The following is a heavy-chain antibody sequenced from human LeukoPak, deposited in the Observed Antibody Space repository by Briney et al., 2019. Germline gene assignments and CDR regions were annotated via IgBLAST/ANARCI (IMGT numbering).Heavy chain of an antibody. J-gene: IGHJ4*02. CDR2: ISSGGVDT. CDR3: AKPSKYGNFFDY. V-gene: IGHV3-23*01. Sequence: QSGGSLRLSCAVSGFPFSRNSMSWVRKAPGKGLEWISAISSGGVDTFYADSVQGRFIVSRDISKNTLYLQMDSLRADDTAVYYCAKPSKYGNFFDYWGQGTLVTVSS. D-gene: IGHD2-2*01. CDR1: GFPFSRNS.